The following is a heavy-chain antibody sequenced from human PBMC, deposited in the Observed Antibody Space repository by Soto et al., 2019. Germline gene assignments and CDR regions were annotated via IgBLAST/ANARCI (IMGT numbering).Heavy chain of an antibody. CDR2: FDPEDGET. D-gene: IGHD3-3*01. CDR1: GYTLTELS. J-gene: IGHJ6*04. CDR3: ASRTSDFWRRRGGMDV. V-gene: IGHV1-24*01. Sequence: ASVNVSCKVSGYTLTELSMHWVRQAPGKGLEWMGGFDPEDGETIYAQKFQGRVTMTEDTSTDTAYMELSSLRSEDTAVYYCASRTSDFWRRRGGMDVWGKGIMVTV.